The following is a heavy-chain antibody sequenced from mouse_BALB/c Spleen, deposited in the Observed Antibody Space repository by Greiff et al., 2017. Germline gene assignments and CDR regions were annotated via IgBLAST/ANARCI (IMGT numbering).Heavy chain of an antibody. Sequence: EVHLVVSGGGLVKPGGSLKLSCAASGFTFSSYAMSWVRQTPEKRLEWVASISSGGSTYYPDSVKGRFTISRDNARNILYLQMSSLRSEDTAMYYCARGYYGSSYNWYVDGWGAGTTVTVAS. CDR2: ISSGGST. V-gene: IGHV5-6-5*01. D-gene: IGHD1-1*01. CDR1: GFTFSSYA. CDR3: ARGYYGSSYNWYVDG. J-gene: IGHJ1*01.